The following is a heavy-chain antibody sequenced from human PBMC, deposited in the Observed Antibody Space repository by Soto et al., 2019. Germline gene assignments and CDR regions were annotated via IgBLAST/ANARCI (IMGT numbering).Heavy chain of an antibody. CDR1: GFTFSGYW. CDR3: ARGGNYGMDV. D-gene: IGHD3-16*01. Sequence: GGSLRLSCAASGFTFSGYWMYWVRQAPGKGLVWVSHITTAGTSITYADSVKGRFTISRDNAKSTLYLQMNSLRAEDTAVYYCARGGNYGMDVWGQGTTVTVSS. J-gene: IGHJ6*02. CDR2: ITTAGTSI. V-gene: IGHV3-74*01.